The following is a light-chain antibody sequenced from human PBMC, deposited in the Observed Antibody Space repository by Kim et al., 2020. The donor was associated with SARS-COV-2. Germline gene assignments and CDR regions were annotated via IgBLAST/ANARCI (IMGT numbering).Light chain of an antibody. Sequence: STGDRAPLPRRASQCVRRSYLASYQQKPGPAPPLLVYGPHSRATRIQDRFSGSWSRTDFHLPITRLEPEDFAVYYCQQYGSSPYTCGQGTKLE. CDR1: QCVRRSY. V-gene: IGKV3-20*01. J-gene: IGKJ2*01. CDR2: GPH. CDR3: QQYGSSPYT.